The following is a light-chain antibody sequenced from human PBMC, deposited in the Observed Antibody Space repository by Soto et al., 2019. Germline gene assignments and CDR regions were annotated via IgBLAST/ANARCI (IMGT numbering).Light chain of an antibody. CDR3: QQYKSYLWT. Sequence: DIQMTQSPSTLSASVGDRVTITCRASQSISNWLAWYQQKPGKAPKVLIYEASSLQSGVPSRFSGSGSGTEFTLTISSLQPDDFATYYCQQYKSYLWTFGQGTKVDIK. CDR1: QSISNW. CDR2: EAS. V-gene: IGKV1-5*03. J-gene: IGKJ1*01.